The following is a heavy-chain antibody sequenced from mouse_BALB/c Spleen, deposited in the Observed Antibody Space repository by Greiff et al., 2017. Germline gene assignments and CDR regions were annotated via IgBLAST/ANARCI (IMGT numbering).Heavy chain of an antibody. Sequence: DVKLVESGGGLVKPGGSLKLSCAASGFTFSSYAMSWVRQTPEKRLEWVASISSGGSTYYPDSVKGRFTISRDNARNILYLQMSSLRSEDTAMYYCARNYRYDPWFAYWGQGTLVTVSA. J-gene: IGHJ3*01. CDR2: ISSGGST. D-gene: IGHD2-14*01. CDR3: ARNYRYDPWFAY. CDR1: GFTFSSYA. V-gene: IGHV5-6-5*01.